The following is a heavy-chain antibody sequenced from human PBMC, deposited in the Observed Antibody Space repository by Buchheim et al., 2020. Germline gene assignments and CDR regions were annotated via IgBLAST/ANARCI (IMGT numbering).Heavy chain of an antibody. CDR1: GFTFSIYW. CDR3: ARNRRIAAAGTQYLGMGV. CDR2: IKQAGSET. Sequence: EVQLVESGGGLVQPGGSLRLSCAASGFTFSIYWMSWVRQTPGKGLEWVANIKQAGSETSYVDSVKGRFTISRDNAKNSLYLHRKSLRAEDTAVYYCARNRRIAAAGTQYLGMGVWGQGTT. V-gene: IGHV3-7*01. D-gene: IGHD6-13*01. J-gene: IGHJ6*02.